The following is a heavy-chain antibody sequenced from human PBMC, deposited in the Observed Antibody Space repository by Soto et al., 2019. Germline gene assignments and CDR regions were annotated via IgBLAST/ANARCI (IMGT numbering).Heavy chain of an antibody. J-gene: IGHJ6*02. CDR2: IIPIFGPA. V-gene: IGHV1-69*01. CDR1: GGTFSSHS. CDR3: ATGSFTSTGGRIGYHYNAMDV. D-gene: IGHD1-1*01. Sequence: QVQLVQSGAEVKKPGSSVKVSCKSSGGTFSSHSINWVRQAPGQGLEWMGGIIPIFGPANFAKKFQGRVTIAADESTTTADSELSSLTAEDTAVYYCATGSFTSTGGRIGYHYNAMDVWGQGTTVTVSS.